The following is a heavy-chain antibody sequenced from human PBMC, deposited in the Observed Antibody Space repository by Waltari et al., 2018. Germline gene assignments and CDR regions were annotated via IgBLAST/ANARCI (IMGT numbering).Heavy chain of an antibody. D-gene: IGHD4-17*01. CDR2: ISGSGGST. CDR1: GFTFSSYA. V-gene: IGHV3-23*01. J-gene: IGHJ5*02. CDR3: AKGDLYGDYQSGDWFDP. Sequence: EVQLLESGGGLVQPGGSLRLSCSASGFTFSSYAMSLVRQAPGKGLEWVSAISGSGGSTYYADSVKGRFTISRDNSKNTLYLQMNSLRAEDTAVYYCAKGDLYGDYQSGDWFDPWGQGTLVTVSS.